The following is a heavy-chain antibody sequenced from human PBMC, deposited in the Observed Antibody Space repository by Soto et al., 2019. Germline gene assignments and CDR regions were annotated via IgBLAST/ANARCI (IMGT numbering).Heavy chain of an antibody. CDR3: AKNYYFDY. CDR1: GFTFSSYA. V-gene: IGHV3-23*01. J-gene: IGHJ4*02. Sequence: GGSLILSCAASGFTFSSYAMSWVRQAPGEGLAWVSSITTSGDRTYYADSVKGRFTISRDNSKSTLSLHMTSLRAEDTAVYYCAKNYYFDYWGQGALVTVSS. D-gene: IGHD1-7*01. CDR2: ITTSGDRT.